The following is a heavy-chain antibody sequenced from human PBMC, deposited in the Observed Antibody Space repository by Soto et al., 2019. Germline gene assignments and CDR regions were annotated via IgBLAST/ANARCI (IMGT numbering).Heavy chain of an antibody. J-gene: IGHJ5*02. Sequence: PSETLSLTCTLSGASVNTGAYYWTWIRHPPGNGLQWMGYIFYSGSTHYNPSLKSRVTMLVATSRNQFSLKLKSVSAGATAVYYCATFVSTGRGRWLDPWGQGTLVTVSS. CDR1: GASVNTGAYY. CDR2: IFYSGST. CDR3: ATFVSTGRGRWLDP. V-gene: IGHV4-61*08. D-gene: IGHD1-1*01.